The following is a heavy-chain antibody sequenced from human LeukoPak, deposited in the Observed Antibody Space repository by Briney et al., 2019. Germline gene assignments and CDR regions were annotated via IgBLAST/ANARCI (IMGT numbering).Heavy chain of an antibody. V-gene: IGHV4-4*07. CDR1: GGSISSYY. J-gene: IGHJ6*03. CDR2: IYTSGST. CDR3: ARGTGIAAAGTYYYYYMDV. D-gene: IGHD6-13*01. Sequence: SETLSLTCTVSGGSISSYYWSWIRQPAGKGLEWIGRIYTSGSTNYNPSLKSRVTMSVDTSKNQFSLKLSSVTAADTAVYYCARGTGIAAAGTYYYYYMDVWGKGTTVTVSS.